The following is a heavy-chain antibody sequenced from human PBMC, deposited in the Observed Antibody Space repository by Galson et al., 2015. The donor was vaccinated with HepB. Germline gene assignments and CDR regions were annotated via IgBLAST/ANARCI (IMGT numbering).Heavy chain of an antibody. D-gene: IGHD5/OR15-5a*01. J-gene: IGHJ6*02. CDR1: GLTFGSYA. Sequence: SLRLSCAASGLTFGSYAMSWVRQAPGKGLEWVSAISASGGSTYYADSVKGRLTISRDNSNNILYLQMNNLRAEDTALYHCAKYIEVSTINRYGLDVWGQGTTVTVSS. CDR2: ISASGGST. CDR3: AKYIEVSTINRYGLDV. V-gene: IGHV3-23*01.